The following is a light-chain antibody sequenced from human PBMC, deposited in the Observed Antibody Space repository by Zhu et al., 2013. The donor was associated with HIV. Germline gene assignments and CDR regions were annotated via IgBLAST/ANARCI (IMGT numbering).Light chain of an antibody. CDR1: QSLSSRY. J-gene: IGKJ2*01. CDR2: AAS. CDR3: QHYHGPPYN. V-gene: IGKV3-20*01. Sequence: IVLTQSPATLSLSPGDTATLSCRASQSLSSRYLAWYQQKPGQAPRLLISAASSRATGIPDRFSGSGSGTDFTLTISRLEPEDFAVYYCQHYHGPPYNFGQGTKLEIK.